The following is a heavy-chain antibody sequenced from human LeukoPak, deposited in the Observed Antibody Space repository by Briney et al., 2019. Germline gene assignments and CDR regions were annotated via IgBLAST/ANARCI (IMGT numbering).Heavy chain of an antibody. Sequence: ASVKVSCKASGYTFTGYYMHWVREAPGQGLEWMGWINPNSGGTNYAQKFQGRVTMTRDTSISTAYMELSRLRSDDTAVYYCARRAIFGVVNHFDYWGQGTLVTVSS. CDR3: ARRAIFGVVNHFDY. V-gene: IGHV1-2*02. CDR2: INPNSGGT. J-gene: IGHJ4*02. D-gene: IGHD3-3*01. CDR1: GYTFTGYY.